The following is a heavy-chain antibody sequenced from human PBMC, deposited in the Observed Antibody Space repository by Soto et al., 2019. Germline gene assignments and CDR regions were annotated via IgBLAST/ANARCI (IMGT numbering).Heavy chain of an antibody. CDR2: ISYSGGTT. D-gene: IGHD1-1*01. CDR1: GFTFSSYG. Sequence: GGSLRLSCAASGFTFSSYGMSWVRQAPGRGLEWVSTISYSGGTTYYADSAKGRFTISRDNSKNTLYLQMNSLKTEDTAVYYCTTSAETGTSFFNYYYYYMDVWGKGTTVTVSS. V-gene: IGHV3-23*01. CDR3: TTSAETGTSFFNYYYYYMDV. J-gene: IGHJ6*03.